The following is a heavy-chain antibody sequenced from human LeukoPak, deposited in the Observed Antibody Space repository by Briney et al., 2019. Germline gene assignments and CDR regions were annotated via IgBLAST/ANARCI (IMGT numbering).Heavy chain of an antibody. Sequence: SETLSLTCTVSGGSISSYYWSWIRQPPGKGLEWIGYIYYSGSTNYNPSLKSRVTISVDTSKNQFSLKLSSVTAADTAVYYCAREGRQAAAGRGRNYYYYMDVWGKGTTVTVSS. J-gene: IGHJ6*03. D-gene: IGHD6-13*01. CDR2: IYYSGST. V-gene: IGHV4-59*01. CDR1: GGSISSYY. CDR3: AREGRQAAAGRGRNYYYYMDV.